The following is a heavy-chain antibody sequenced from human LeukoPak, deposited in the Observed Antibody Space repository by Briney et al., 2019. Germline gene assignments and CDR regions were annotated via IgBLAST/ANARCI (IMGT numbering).Heavy chain of an antibody. CDR3: ASGKLSSGY. D-gene: IGHD3-22*01. CDR2: INQDGSEK. CDR1: GFTFSNYW. J-gene: IGHJ4*02. V-gene: IGHV3-7*01. Sequence: PGGSLRLSCAVSGFTFSNYWMTWVRQAPGKGLEWVANINQDGSEKYYVDSVKGRFTISRDNAKKSPYLQLNSLRVEDTAVYYCASGKLSSGYWGQGTLVTVSS.